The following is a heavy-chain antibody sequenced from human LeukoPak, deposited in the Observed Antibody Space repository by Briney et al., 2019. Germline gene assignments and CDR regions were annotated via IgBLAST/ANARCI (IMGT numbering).Heavy chain of an antibody. V-gene: IGHV4-39*07. CDR2: IYYSGST. J-gene: IGHJ5*02. D-gene: IGHD3-10*01. CDR1: GGSISSSSYY. Sequence: PSETLSLTCTVSGGSISSSSYYWGWIRQPPGKGLEWIGSIYYSGSTYYNPSLKSRVTISVDTSKNQFSLKLSSVTAADTAVYYCARDWARLAWFGELLWYNWFDPWGQGTLVTVSS. CDR3: ARDWARLAWFGELLWYNWFDP.